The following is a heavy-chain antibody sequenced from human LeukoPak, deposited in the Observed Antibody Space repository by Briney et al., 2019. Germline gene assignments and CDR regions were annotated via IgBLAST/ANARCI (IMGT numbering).Heavy chain of an antibody. CDR3: ARGSGGAFDI. V-gene: IGHV3-11*04. D-gene: IGHD3-16*01. CDR1: GFTFSDYY. J-gene: IGHJ3*02. Sequence: GGSLRLSCAASGFTFSDYYMSWIRQVPGKGLEWVSYIGRSGTTIHYADSVKGRFTISRENAKNSLYLQMNSLRAGDTAVYYCARGSGGAFDIWGQGTMVTVSS. CDR2: IGRSGTTI.